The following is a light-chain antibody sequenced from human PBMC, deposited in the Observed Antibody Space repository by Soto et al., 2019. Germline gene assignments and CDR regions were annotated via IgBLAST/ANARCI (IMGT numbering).Light chain of an antibody. J-gene: IGKJ1*01. CDR1: QSFTSN. CDR3: QQYNNWPRT. CDR2: GAS. Sequence: PGERATLSCRASQSFTSNFLAWYQQKPGQAPRLLIYGASTRATGIPARFSGSGSGTEFTLTISSLQSEDFAVYYCQQYNNWPRTFGQGTKVDIK. V-gene: IGKV3-15*01.